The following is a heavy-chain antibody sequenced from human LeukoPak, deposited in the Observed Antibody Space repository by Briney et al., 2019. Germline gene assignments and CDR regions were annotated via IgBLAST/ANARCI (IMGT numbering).Heavy chain of an antibody. CDR3: AREAAAGTGYFDH. CDR2: IRQDGSEK. D-gene: IGHD6-13*01. J-gene: IGHJ4*02. CDR1: GFTFSSYY. Sequence: PGGSLRLSCAASGFTFSSYYMAWFRQAPGKGLEWVANIRQDGSEKFYVDSVKGRFTISRDNSKNILYLQMNSLRADDTAVYHCAREAAAGTGYFDHWGQGTLVTVSS. V-gene: IGHV3-7*05.